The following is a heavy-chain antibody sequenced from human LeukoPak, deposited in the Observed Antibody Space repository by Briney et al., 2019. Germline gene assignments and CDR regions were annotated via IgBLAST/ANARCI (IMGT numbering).Heavy chain of an antibody. CDR3: VRDDWRHEDLFDL. V-gene: IGHV3-30-3*01. J-gene: IGHJ4*02. CDR2: ISFDGSTI. D-gene: IGHD3-9*01. CDR1: GFTFSSYA. Sequence: PGGSLRLSCAASGFTFSSYAMHWVRQAPGKGLEWVTLISFDGSTIHYADSVKGRFTISRDNSKNTLYLQMSSLRTEDTAVYYCVRDDWRHEDLFDLWGQGTLVTVSS.